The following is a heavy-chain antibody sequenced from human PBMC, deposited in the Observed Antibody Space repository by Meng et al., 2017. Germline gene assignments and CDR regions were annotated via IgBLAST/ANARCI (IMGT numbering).Heavy chain of an antibody. Sequence: GGSLRLSCAASGFTFSSYSMNWVRQAPGKGLEWVSSISSSSSYIYYADSVKGRFTNSRDNAKNSLYLQMNSLRAEDTAVYYCARGVWWELLLTDYWGQGTLVTVSS. V-gene: IGHV3-21*01. CDR1: GFTFSSYS. CDR3: ARGVWWELLLTDY. D-gene: IGHD1-26*01. J-gene: IGHJ4*02. CDR2: ISSSSSYI.